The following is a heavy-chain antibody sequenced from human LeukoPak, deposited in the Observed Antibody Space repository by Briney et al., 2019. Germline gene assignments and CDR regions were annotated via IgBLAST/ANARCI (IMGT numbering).Heavy chain of an antibody. Sequence: GGSLRLSCAASEFTFSSYSMNWLRQAPGKGLEWVSSISSSSNYIYYADSMKGRFTISRDNAKNSLYLQMNGLRAEDTAVYFCAREMAAGTFDYWGQGALVTVSS. D-gene: IGHD5-24*01. CDR2: ISSSSNYI. J-gene: IGHJ4*02. CDR1: EFTFSSYS. V-gene: IGHV3-21*01. CDR3: AREMAAGTFDY.